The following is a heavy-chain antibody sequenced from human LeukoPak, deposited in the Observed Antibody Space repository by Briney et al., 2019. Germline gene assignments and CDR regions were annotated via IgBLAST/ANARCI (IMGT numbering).Heavy chain of an antibody. Sequence: ASVKVSCKASGGTFSSYAISWVRQAPGQGLEWMGRIIPILGIANYAQKFQGRVTITADKSTSTAHMELSSLRSEDTAVYYCASIVSTGFDPWGQGTLVTVSS. CDR3: ASIVSTGFDP. J-gene: IGHJ5*02. CDR1: GGTFSSYA. CDR2: IIPILGIA. V-gene: IGHV1-69*04. D-gene: IGHD4-11*01.